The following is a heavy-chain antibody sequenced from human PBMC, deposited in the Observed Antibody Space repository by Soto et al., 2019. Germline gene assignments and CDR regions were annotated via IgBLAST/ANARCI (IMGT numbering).Heavy chain of an antibody. CDR2: TTYDERVT. J-gene: IGHJ4*01. D-gene: IGHD3-22*01. V-gene: IGHV3-30*18. CDR1: GFTLSCCG. CDR3: AKESSSGYYRTADY. Sequence: QVQLVESGGGVVQPGTSLRLSCAASGFTLSCCGMHWVRQAPGKGLEWVAVTTYDERVTHYADSVKGRFTISRDKSKNTVDLQMNSLTVEDTGIYYCAKESSSGYYRTADYWGHGTLVFVST.